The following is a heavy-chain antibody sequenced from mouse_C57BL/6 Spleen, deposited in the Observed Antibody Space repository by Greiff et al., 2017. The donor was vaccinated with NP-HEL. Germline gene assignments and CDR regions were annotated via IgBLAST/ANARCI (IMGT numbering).Heavy chain of an antibody. D-gene: IGHD4-1*01. CDR2: IYPGDGDT. CDR1: GYAFSSYW. V-gene: IGHV1-80*01. Sequence: QVQLQQSGAELVKPGASVKISCKASGYAFSSYWMNWVKQRPGKGLEWIGQIYPGDGDTNYNGKFKGKATLTADKSSRTAYMQLSSLTSEDSAVYFCARSANWDGFAYWGQGTLVTVSA. CDR3: ARSANWDGFAY. J-gene: IGHJ3*01.